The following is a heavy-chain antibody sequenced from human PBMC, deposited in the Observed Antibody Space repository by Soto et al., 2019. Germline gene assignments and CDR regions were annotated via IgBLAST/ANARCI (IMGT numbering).Heavy chain of an antibody. CDR2: IKPNTDDT. CDR1: GFSISGFY. V-gene: IGHV1-2*02. J-gene: IGHJ6*02. Sequence: VASVKVSCKPSGFSISGFYLHWVRQAPGQRLEWMGWIKPNTDDTGYAQKFQGRVTLTWDTSSSAGYLDLSRLRSDDTAVYYCARSPYSLEADGQHYYYGMDLWGLGTTVTVSS. CDR3: ARSPYSLEADGQHYYYGMDL. D-gene: IGHD2-15*01.